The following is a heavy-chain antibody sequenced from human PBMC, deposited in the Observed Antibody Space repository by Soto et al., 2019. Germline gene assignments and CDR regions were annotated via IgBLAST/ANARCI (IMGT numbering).Heavy chain of an antibody. D-gene: IGHD2-21*02. CDR3: ARQRTTVVTQAYFDH. V-gene: IGHV4-39*01. CDR1: GESISSSSYY. CDR2: IYSSGRT. Sequence: SETLSLTFIVPGESISSSSYYWGWIRQPPGKGLEWTGSIYSSGRTYYNPSFKSRVTISIDTSKNQFSLKLSSVTATDTAVYYCARQRTTVVTQAYFDHWGQGALVTV. J-gene: IGHJ4*02.